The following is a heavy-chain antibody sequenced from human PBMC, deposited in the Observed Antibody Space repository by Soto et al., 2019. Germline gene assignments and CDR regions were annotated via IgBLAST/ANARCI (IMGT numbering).Heavy chain of an antibody. J-gene: IGHJ6*02. CDR1: GFTFNSYG. Sequence: QVQLVESGGGVVQPGWSLRLSCAASGFTFNSYGMHWARQAPGKGLEWVAVISYDGSNTYHADSVKGRFTISRDNSKNTLYLQMNSLRAEDTAVYYCAKDLECSTSNCYLGYSYYGTDVWGQGTTVTVSS. CDR2: ISYDGSNT. V-gene: IGHV3-30*18. CDR3: AKDLECSTSNCYLGYSYYGTDV. D-gene: IGHD2-2*01.